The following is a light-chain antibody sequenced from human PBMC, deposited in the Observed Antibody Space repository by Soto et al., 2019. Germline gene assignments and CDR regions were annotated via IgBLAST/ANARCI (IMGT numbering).Light chain of an antibody. CDR3: QQRHMWPIT. CDR1: QSVRTNY. Sequence: EKVLTQSPGTLSLSPGERATLSCRASQSVRTNYLAWYQQKPGQAPRLLIYGASSRATGIPDRFSGSGAGTDFTLTISRLEPEDFAVYYCQQRHMWPITFGQGTRLGIK. V-gene: IGKV3D-20*02. J-gene: IGKJ5*01. CDR2: GAS.